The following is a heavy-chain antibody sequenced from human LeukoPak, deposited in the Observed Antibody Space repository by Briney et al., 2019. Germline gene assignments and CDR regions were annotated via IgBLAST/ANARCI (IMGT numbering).Heavy chain of an antibody. V-gene: IGHV3-7*05. D-gene: IGHD4-23*01. Sequence: PGGSLRLSCAASGFTFSSYGMHWVRQAPGKGLEWVANIKQDGSEKDYVDSVKGRFTISRDSAKNSLYLQMNSLRAEDTAVYYCARRWGAESYYDYWGQGTLVTVSS. CDR1: GFTFSSYG. CDR2: IKQDGSEK. CDR3: ARRWGAESYYDY. J-gene: IGHJ4*02.